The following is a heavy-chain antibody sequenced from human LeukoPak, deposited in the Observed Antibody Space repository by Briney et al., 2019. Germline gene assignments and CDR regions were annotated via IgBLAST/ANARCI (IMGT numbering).Heavy chain of an antibody. D-gene: IGHD2-15*01. CDR2: IYYSGST. CDR3: ARSSVLDSYYYYGMDV. J-gene: IGHJ6*04. CDR1: GGSLSSYY. Sequence: PSETLSLTCTVSGGSLSSYYWSWIRQPPGKGLEWIGYIYYSGSTNYNPSLMSRVTISVDTSKNQFSLKLSSVTAADTGVYYCARSSVLDSYYYYGMDVWGKGTTVTVSS. V-gene: IGHV4-59*01.